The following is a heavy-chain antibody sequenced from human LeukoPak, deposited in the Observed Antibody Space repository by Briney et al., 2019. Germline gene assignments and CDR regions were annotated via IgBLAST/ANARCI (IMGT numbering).Heavy chain of an antibody. CDR2: IYHNGNT. CDR3: ARTRRSSGYFPFDS. V-gene: IGHV4-38-2*01. J-gene: IGHJ5*01. CDR1: GYSISSGYY. Sequence: SETLSLTCVVSGYSISSGYYWDWIRQTPGKGLEWIGTIYHNGNTYSNPSLKSRATISLDASKNQFSLKLTSVTAADTAVYYCARTRRSSGYFPFDSWGQGTLVTVSS. D-gene: IGHD3-22*01.